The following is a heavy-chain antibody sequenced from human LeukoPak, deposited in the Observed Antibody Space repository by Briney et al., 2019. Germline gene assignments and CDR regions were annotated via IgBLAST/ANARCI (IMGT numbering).Heavy chain of an antibody. Sequence: GESLKISCKGSGYSFTSYWIGWVRQMPGKGLEWMGIIYPGGSDTRYSPSSRGQVTISADKSISTAYLQWSSLKASNTAMYYCARHYTEWLEGFFDYWGQGTLVTVSS. J-gene: IGHJ4*02. V-gene: IGHV5-51*01. CDR1: GYSFTSYW. D-gene: IGHD6-19*01. CDR3: ARHYTEWLEGFFDY. CDR2: IYPGGSDT.